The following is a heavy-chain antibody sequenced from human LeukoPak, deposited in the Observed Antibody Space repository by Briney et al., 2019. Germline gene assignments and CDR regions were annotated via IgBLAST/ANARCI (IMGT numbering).Heavy chain of an antibody. CDR1: GFTFSSYD. CDR3: VRGSLASGVVVYYYYYLDV. CDR2: IGTAGDT. Sequence: GGSLRLSCAASGFTFSSYDMHWVRQATGKGLEWVSAIGTAGDTYYADSVKGRFTISRDNAKNSLYLQMNSLRAEDTAVYYCVRGSLASGVVVYYYYYLDVWGKGTTVTVSS. J-gene: IGHJ6*03. D-gene: IGHD3-3*01. V-gene: IGHV3-13*01.